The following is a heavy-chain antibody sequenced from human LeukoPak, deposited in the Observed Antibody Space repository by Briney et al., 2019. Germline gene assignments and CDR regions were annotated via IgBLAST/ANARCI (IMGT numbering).Heavy chain of an antibody. Sequence: GGSLRLSCAASGFTVSSNYMSWVRQAPGKGLEWVSSISSSSSYIYYADSVKGRFTISRDNAKNSLYLQMNSLRAEDTAVYYCARDTPYCSSTSCWADAFDIWGQGTMVTVSS. CDR3: ARDTPYCSSTSCWADAFDI. V-gene: IGHV3-21*01. J-gene: IGHJ3*02. CDR2: ISSSSSYI. D-gene: IGHD2-2*01. CDR1: GFTVSSNY.